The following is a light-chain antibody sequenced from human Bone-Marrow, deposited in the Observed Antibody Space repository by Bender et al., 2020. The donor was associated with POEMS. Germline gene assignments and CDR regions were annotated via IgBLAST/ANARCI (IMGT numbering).Light chain of an antibody. Sequence: SYVLTQPPSVSVAPGQTATITCGGNNIGSKSVHWYQQKPGQAPVLVLYDNTDRPSGIPDRFSGSNSGNTATLTISRVEAGDEADFYCQVWHGSSDPFVFGTGTKVTVL. CDR1: NIGSKS. CDR2: DNT. CDR3: QVWHGSSDPFV. V-gene: IGLV3-21*02. J-gene: IGLJ1*01.